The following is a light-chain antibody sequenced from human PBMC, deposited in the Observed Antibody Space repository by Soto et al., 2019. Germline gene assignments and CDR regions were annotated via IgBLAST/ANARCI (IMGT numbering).Light chain of an antibody. CDR3: HQYDSSPLT. CDR2: GAS. J-gene: IGKJ4*01. Sequence: EIVLTQSPATLSLSPGERATLSCRASQSVSSSYLAWYQQKPGQAPRLLIYGASSRATGIPDRFSGSGSGTYLTLTISRLQPEDFAVYCCHQYDSSPLTFGGGTKVEIK. CDR1: QSVSSSY. V-gene: IGKV3-20*01.